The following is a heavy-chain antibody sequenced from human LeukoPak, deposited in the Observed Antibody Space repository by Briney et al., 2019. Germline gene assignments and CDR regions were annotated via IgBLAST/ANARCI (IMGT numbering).Heavy chain of an antibody. CDR3: ARGWSRCTNGVCRYYYYMDV. Sequence: ASVKVSCKTSGYTFTDFGINWVRQAPGQGLEWMGRFTTYNGNTNYAQKFQGRVTMTTDTSTSTAYMELRSLRSDDTAVYYCARGWSRCTNGVCRYYYYMDVWGKGTTVTVSS. J-gene: IGHJ6*03. CDR2: FTTYNGNT. V-gene: IGHV1-18*01. D-gene: IGHD2-8*01. CDR1: GYTFTDFG.